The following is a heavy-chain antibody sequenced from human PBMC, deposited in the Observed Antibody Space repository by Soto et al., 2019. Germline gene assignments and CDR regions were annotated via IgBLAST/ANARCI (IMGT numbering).Heavy chain of an antibody. CDR2: ISGSGGST. V-gene: IGHV3-23*01. CDR3: AKMEGYYSSDAFDI. Sequence: QAGGSLRLSCAASGFTFSTYAMSWVRQAPGKGLEWVSAISGSGGSTYYADSVKGRFTISRDNSKNTLYLQMNSLRAEDTAVFYCAKMEGYYSSDAFDIWGQGTMVTVSS. D-gene: IGHD3-3*01. CDR1: GFTFSTYA. J-gene: IGHJ3*02.